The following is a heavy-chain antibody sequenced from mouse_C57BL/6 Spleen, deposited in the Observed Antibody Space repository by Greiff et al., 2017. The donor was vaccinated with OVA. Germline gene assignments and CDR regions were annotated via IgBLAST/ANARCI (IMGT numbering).Heavy chain of an antibody. CDR3: TRITTVVPWYFDV. V-gene: IGHV6-6*01. J-gene: IGHJ1*03. Sequence: EVQLVESGGGLVQPGGSMKLSCAASGFTFSDAWMDWVRQSPEKGLEWVAEIRNKANNHATYYAESVKGRFTISRDDSKSSVYLQMNSLRAEDTGIYYCTRITTVVPWYFDVWGTGTTVTVSS. D-gene: IGHD1-1*01. CDR1: GFTFSDAW. CDR2: IRNKANNHAT.